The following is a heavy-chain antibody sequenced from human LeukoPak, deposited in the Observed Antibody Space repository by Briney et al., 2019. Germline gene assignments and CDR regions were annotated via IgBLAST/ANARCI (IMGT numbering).Heavy chain of an antibody. Sequence: GGSLRLSCAASGFTFSDYTMHWVRQAPGKGLEWVAVISYDGSQKYYADSVTGRFTISRDNSKNTVYLHMNSLRAEVTAVFYCARANSSSWHYFDDWGQGTLVTVSS. CDR3: ARANSSSWHYFDD. CDR1: GFTFSDYT. V-gene: IGHV3-30*04. D-gene: IGHD6-13*01. CDR2: ISYDGSQK. J-gene: IGHJ4*02.